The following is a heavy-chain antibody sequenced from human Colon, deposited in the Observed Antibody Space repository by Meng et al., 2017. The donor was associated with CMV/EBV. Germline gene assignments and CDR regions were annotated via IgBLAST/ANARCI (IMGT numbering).Heavy chain of an antibody. V-gene: IGHV7-4-1*02. J-gene: IGHJ4*02. CDR3: ARGILATVDS. CDR1: GYSFTTYA. CDR2: INTNTGHP. Sequence: SCKTSGYSFTTYAMTWVRQAPGQGLEWMGWINTNTGHPTYAQGFTGRFVFSSDTSVSTAYLQISSLQSGDTAVYYCARGILATVDSWGQGTLVTVSS. D-gene: IGHD5-12*01.